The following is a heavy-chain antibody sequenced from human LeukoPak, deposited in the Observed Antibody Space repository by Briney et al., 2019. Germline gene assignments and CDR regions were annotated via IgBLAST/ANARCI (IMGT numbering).Heavy chain of an antibody. D-gene: IGHD1-26*01. J-gene: IGHJ4*02. Sequence: PGGSLRLSCAASGFIFSNNLMSWVRQAPGKGVEWVANIKGDGSETYYVDSVKGRFTISRDNTRNSLYLQMNSLRADDTATYYCTRDDFSGSYCDWGQGTLVTVSS. CDR3: TRDDFSGSYCD. V-gene: IGHV3-7*01. CDR1: GFIFSNNL. CDR2: IKGDGSET.